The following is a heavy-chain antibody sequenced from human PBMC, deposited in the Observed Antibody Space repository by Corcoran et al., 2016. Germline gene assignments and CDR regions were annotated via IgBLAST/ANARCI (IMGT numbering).Heavy chain of an antibody. V-gene: IGHV3-30*18. CDR2: ISYDGSNK. CDR3: AKESVGGHYYYYGMDV. Sequence: QVQLVESGGGVVQPGRSLRLSCAASGFTFSSYGMHWVRQAPGKGLEWVAVISYDGSNKYYADSVKGRFTISRDNSKNTLYLQMNSLRAEDTAVDYCAKESVGGHYYYYGMDVWGQGTTVTVSS. D-gene: IGHD1-26*01. CDR1: GFTFSSYG. J-gene: IGHJ6*02.